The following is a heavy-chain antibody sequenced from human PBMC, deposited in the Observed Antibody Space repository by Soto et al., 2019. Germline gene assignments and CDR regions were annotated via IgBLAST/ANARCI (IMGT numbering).Heavy chain of an antibody. J-gene: IGHJ6*02. CDR1: GHTFPSYY. CDR2: INRSTGST. V-gene: IGHV1-46*04. Sequence: QVHLVQSGAEGKKPGASVKVSCKASGHTFPSYYVHWVRQAPGQWLEWMGIINRSTGSTTSAQKLQDRVTMNRDTSTNTGYMALTGLRYDDTAIDYCATRGGNPAGGHSYYYCVDVWGQGTTVTFAS. CDR3: ATRGGNPAGGHSYYYCVDV. D-gene: IGHD6-13*01.